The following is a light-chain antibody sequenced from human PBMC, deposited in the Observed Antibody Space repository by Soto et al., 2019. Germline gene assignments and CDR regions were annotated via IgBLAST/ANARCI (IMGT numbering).Light chain of an antibody. J-gene: IGKJ5*01. CDR1: QSVSSNY. V-gene: IGKV3-20*01. Sequence: EIVITQSPGTLSLSPGETATLSCRASQSVSSNYVAWFHQKPGQAPRLLIYGASSRATGVPDRLSGSGSGTDFTLTISRLEPEDFAVYYCQKYGRTVTFGQGTRLEIK. CDR2: GAS. CDR3: QKYGRTVT.